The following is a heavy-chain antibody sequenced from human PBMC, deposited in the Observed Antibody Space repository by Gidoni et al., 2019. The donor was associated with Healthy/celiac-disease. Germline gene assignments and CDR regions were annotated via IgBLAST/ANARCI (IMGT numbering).Heavy chain of an antibody. D-gene: IGHD3-10*01. V-gene: IGHV3-30*01. CDR2: ISYDGSNK. CDR1: GFTFSSYA. CDR3: AGQPYYYGSGSYYPEGY. Sequence: QVQLVESGGGVVQPGRSLSLSCAASGFTFSSYAMHWVRQAPGKGLEWVAVISYDGSNKYYADSVKGRFTISRDNSKNTLYLQMNSLRAEDTAVYYCAGQPYYYGSGSYYPEGYWGQGTLVTVSS. J-gene: IGHJ4*02.